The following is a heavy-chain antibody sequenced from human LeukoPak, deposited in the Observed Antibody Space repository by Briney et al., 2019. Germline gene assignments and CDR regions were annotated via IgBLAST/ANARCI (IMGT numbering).Heavy chain of an antibody. Sequence: SETLSLTCAVYGGSFSGYYWSWIRQPPGKGLEWIGEINHSGSTNYNPSLKSRVTISVDTSKNQFSLKLSSVTAADTAVYYCATSPWYSSNQYWGRGTLVTVSS. CDR1: GGSFSGYY. D-gene: IGHD6-13*01. J-gene: IGHJ4*02. V-gene: IGHV4-34*01. CDR3: ATSPWYSSNQY. CDR2: INHSGST.